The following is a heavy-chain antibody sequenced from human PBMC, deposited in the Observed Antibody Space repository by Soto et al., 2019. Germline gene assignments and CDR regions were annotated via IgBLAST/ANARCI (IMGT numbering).Heavy chain of an antibody. J-gene: IGHJ6*02. CDR1: GGTFSSDA. Sequence: SVKVSCKASGGTFSSDAINWVRQAPGQGLEWMGGVIPIFGTTNFAQKFQGRVTISADKSTRTAYMELNSLRSEDTAVYYCARGDGVGVEIYFYSGMEVWGQGTTVTVSS. D-gene: IGHD2-8*01. CDR2: VIPIFGTT. CDR3: ARGDGVGVEIYFYSGMEV. V-gene: IGHV1-69*06.